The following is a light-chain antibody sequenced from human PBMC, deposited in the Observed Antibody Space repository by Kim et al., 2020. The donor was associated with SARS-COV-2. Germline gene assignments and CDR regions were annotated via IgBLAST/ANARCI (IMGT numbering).Light chain of an antibody. V-gene: IGLV3-1*01. CDR2: QDT. CDR1: KLGDKY. CDR3: QAWDSRTSIL. J-gene: IGLJ2*01. Sequence: SYELTQPPSVSVTPGQTASITCSGDKLGDKYASWYQQKSGQSPVLVIHQDTKRPSGIPERFSGSNSGNTATLTISGTQAMDEADYYCQAWDSRTSILFGG.